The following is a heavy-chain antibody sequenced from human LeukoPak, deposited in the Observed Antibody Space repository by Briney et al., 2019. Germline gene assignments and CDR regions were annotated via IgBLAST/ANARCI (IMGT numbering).Heavy chain of an antibody. D-gene: IGHD5-12*01. V-gene: IGHV4-39*01. CDR3: ARHGDGPRIYSVAFDI. J-gene: IGHJ3*02. CDR2: IYYSGST. CDR1: GGSISSSSYY. Sequence: SGTLSLTCTVSGGSISSSSYYWGWIRQPPGKGLEWIGSIYYSGSTYYNPSLKSRVTISVDTSKNQFSLKLSSVTAADTAVYYCARHGDGPRIYSVAFDIWGQGTMVTVSS.